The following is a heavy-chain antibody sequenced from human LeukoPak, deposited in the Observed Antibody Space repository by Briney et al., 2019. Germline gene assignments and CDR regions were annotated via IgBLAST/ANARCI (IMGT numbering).Heavy chain of an antibody. J-gene: IGHJ4*02. V-gene: IGHV3-7*04. CDR1: GFNFSDSR. Sequence: GGSLRLSCATSGFNFSDSRMTWVRQAPGKGLQWVANINRDGTEKHFLDSVEGRFTISRDNAKKSLCLQMSSLRPQDTALYFCVRGDWYFESWGQGTLVTVSS. D-gene: IGHD2-21*01. CDR2: INRDGTEK. CDR3: VRGDWYFES.